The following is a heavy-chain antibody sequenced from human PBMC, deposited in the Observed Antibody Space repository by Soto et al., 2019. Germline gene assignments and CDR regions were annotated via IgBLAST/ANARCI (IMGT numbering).Heavy chain of an antibody. V-gene: IGHV4-59*08. CDR2: INHSGLT. D-gene: IGHD3-3*01. CDR1: GGSITSHY. Sequence: ETLSLTCSVSGGSITSHYCSWFRQPPGKGLEWIGYINHSGLTSYNPSLKSRVTMSVDTSKNHFSLKVNSVTAADTAVYYCANDPTNYYDFWSGWRPGMDVWGQGTTVTVSS. CDR3: ANDPTNYYDFWSGWRPGMDV. J-gene: IGHJ6*02.